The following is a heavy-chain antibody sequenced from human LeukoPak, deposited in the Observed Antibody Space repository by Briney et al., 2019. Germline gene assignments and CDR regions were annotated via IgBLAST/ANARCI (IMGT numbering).Heavy chain of an antibody. Sequence: SETLSLTCTVSGGSISGYYWSWIRQPPGKGLEWIGYIYYTGSTNCNPSLKSRVTISVDTSKNQFSLKLSSVTAADTGVYYCARYHCPNGVCDGFDFWGQGTLVTVS. CDR2: IYYTGST. CDR1: GGSISGYY. CDR3: ARYHCPNGVCDGFDF. V-gene: IGHV4-59*01. J-gene: IGHJ4*02. D-gene: IGHD2-8*01.